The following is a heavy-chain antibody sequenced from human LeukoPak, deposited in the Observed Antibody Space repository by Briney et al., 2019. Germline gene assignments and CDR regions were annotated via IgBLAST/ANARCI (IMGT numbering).Heavy chain of an antibody. CDR3: ARHRGGDYGLDAFDI. CDR2: IDPSDSYT. Sequence: GESLRISCKGSGYSYTNYWISWVRQMPGKGLEWMGRIDPSDSYTNYSPSFQGHVTISADKSISTAYLQWSSLKASDTAMYYCARHRGGDYGLDAFDIWGQGTMVNVSS. CDR1: GYSYTNYW. D-gene: IGHD4-17*01. V-gene: IGHV5-10-1*01. J-gene: IGHJ3*02.